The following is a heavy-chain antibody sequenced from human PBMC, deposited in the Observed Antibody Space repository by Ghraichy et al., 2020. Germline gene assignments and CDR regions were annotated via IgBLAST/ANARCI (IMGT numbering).Heavy chain of an antibody. Sequence: GGSLRLSCATSGFTFSDHYMDWVRQAPGKGLEWVGRSRNKANNYTTEYAASVRGRFTISRDDSKNSLYLQMNSLKTEDTAVYYCTTSLYDSSAYFDYWGQGTLVTVSS. V-gene: IGHV3-72*01. CDR2: SRNKANNYTT. CDR1: GFTFSDHY. CDR3: TTSLYDSSAYFDY. J-gene: IGHJ4*02. D-gene: IGHD3-22*01.